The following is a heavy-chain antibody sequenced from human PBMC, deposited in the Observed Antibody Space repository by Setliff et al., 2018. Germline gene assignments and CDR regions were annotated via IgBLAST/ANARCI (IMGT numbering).Heavy chain of an antibody. V-gene: IGHV1-3*01. J-gene: IGHJ6*03. CDR2: INPGNGNT. CDR1: GYSFTSYW. Sequence: PGESLKISCKGSGYSFTSYWIAWVRQMPGKGLEWMGWINPGNGNTKYSQKFQGRVTITRDTSASTAYMELSSLRSEDTAVYYCARDKGYDSSGYYFYYYYYMDVWGKGTTVTVSS. D-gene: IGHD3-22*01. CDR3: ARDKGYDSSGYYFYYYYYMDV.